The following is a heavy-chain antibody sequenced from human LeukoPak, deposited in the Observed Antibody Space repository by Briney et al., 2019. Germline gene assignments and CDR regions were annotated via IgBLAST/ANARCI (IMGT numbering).Heavy chain of an antibody. V-gene: IGHV3-23*01. J-gene: IGHJ4*02. Sequence: PGGSLRLSSAASGFTFSSYAMRWVCQAPGKGLWWVSAISGSGGSTYYADSVKGRFTISRDNSKNTLYLQMNSLRAGDTAVYYCAKQSGDYGILYFDYWGQGTLVTVSS. CDR3: AKQSGDYGILYFDY. CDR1: GFTFSSYA. D-gene: IGHD4-17*01. CDR2: ISGSGGST.